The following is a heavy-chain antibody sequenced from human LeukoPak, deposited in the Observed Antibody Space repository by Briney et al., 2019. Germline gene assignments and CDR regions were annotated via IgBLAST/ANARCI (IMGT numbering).Heavy chain of an antibody. V-gene: IGHV3-23*01. CDR1: GFTFSNYA. J-gene: IGHJ4*02. Sequence: GGSLRLSCAASGFTFSNYALSWVRQAPGKGLEWVSTINYSGGITYYVDSVKGRFTISRDNAKNTLYLQMNSLRAEDTAVYYCARLKRGWAIDYWGQGTLVTVSS. D-gene: IGHD2-8*01. CDR2: INYSGGIT. CDR3: ARLKRGWAIDY.